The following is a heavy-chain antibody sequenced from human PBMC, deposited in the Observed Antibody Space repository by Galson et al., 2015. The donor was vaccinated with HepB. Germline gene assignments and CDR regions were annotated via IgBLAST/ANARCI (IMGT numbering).Heavy chain of an antibody. CDR1: GFTFSNAW. CDR2: IKSKTAGGTT. CDR3: STDLRMVQGVTIP. Sequence: SLRLSCAASGFTFSNAWMSWVRQAPGKGLEWVGRIKSKTAGGTTDYAAPVKGRFTISRDDSKNTVYLQMNSLKTEDTAVYYCSTDLRMVQGVTIPWGQGTLVTVSS. D-gene: IGHD3-10*01. J-gene: IGHJ5*02. V-gene: IGHV3-15*01.